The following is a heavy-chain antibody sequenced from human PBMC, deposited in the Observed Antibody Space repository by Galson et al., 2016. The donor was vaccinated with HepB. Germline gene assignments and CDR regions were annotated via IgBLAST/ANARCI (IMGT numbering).Heavy chain of an antibody. V-gene: IGHV3-74*01. CDR2: IKSDGSYA. D-gene: IGHD2-2*01. Sequence: SLRLSCAASGFTFSNYWMHWVRQVPGKGLVWVSRIKSDGSYANYAGSVKGRLTISSDSAKNTLHLQMNGLRVEDKAVSYCARDQSGDCSTTKCWGPDYWGPGTLVTVSS. CDR3: ARDQSGDCSTTKCWGPDY. CDR1: GFTFSNYW. J-gene: IGHJ4*03.